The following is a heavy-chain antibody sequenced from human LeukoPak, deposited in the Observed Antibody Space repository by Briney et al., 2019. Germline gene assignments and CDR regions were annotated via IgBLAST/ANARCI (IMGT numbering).Heavy chain of an antibody. V-gene: IGHV4-59*01. Sequence: SETLSLTCTVSGGSISSYYWSWIRQPPGKGLEWIGYIYNSGRTNYNPSLKSRVTISVDTSKNQFSLRLSSVTAADTAVYYCARVDGAFDIWGQGTMVTVSS. J-gene: IGHJ3*02. CDR2: IYNSGRT. CDR3: ARVDGAFDI. CDR1: GGSISSYY.